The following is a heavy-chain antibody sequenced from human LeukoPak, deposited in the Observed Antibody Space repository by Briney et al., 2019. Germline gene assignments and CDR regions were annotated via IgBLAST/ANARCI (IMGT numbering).Heavy chain of an antibody. D-gene: IGHD3-10*01. CDR3: ARAPMVRAGWFDP. Sequence: PSETLSLTCNVSGGSISSYYWSWIRQPPGKGLEWIGYIYYSGSTNYNPSLKSRVTISVDTSKNQFSLKLSSVTAADTAVYYCARAPMVRAGWFDPWGQGTLVTVSS. J-gene: IGHJ5*02. CDR2: IYYSGST. V-gene: IGHV4-59*01. CDR1: GGSISSYY.